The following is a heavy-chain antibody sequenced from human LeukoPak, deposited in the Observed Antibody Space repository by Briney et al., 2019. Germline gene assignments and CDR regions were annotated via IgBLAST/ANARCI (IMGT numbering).Heavy chain of an antibody. Sequence: SETLSLTCAVYGGSFSGYYWSWIRQPPGKGLEWIGEINHSGSTNYNPSLKSRVTISVETSKNQFSLKLSSVTAADTAVYYCARLYYGSGSYKRAQTGAYYYGMDVWGQGTTVTVSS. CDR3: ARLYYGSGSYKRAQTGAYYYGMDV. J-gene: IGHJ6*02. V-gene: IGHV4-34*01. D-gene: IGHD3-10*01. CDR1: GGSFSGYY. CDR2: INHSGST.